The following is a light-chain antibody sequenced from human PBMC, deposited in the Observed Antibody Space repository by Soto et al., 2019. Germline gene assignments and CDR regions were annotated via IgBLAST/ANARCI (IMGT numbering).Light chain of an antibody. J-gene: IGKJ5*01. CDR1: QSFSSSY. CDR2: GAS. V-gene: IGKV3-20*01. Sequence: EIVLTQSPGTLSLSPGERATLSCRASQSFSSSYLAWYQQKPGQAPRLIIYGASSRATGIPDRFSGSGSGTDFTLTISRLEPEDFAVYYCQQYGTSITFGQGTRLEI. CDR3: QQYGTSIT.